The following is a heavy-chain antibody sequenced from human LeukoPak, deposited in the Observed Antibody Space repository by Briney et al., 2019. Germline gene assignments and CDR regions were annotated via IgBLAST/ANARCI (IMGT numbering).Heavy chain of an antibody. Sequence: SVNVSFKSSVCTFISYAISWVRQAPGQGLEWMGGIIPIFGTANYAQKFQGRVTITADESTSTAYMELSSLRSEDTAVYYCARAGYCSGGSCYPTGASDRWFDPWGQGTLVTVSS. CDR2: IIPIFGTA. CDR3: ARAGYCSGGSCYPTGASDRWFDP. D-gene: IGHD2-15*01. V-gene: IGHV1-69*01. CDR1: VCTFISYA. J-gene: IGHJ5*02.